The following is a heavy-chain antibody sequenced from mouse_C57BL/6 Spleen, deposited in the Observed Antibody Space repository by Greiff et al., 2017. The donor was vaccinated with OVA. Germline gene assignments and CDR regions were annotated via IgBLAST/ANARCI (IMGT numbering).Heavy chain of an antibody. Sequence: EVQGVESGGGLVKPGGSLKLSCAASGFTFSSYAMSWVRQTPEKRLEWVATICDGGSYTYYPDNVKGRFTISRDNAKNNLYLQMSHLKSEDTAMYYCARDGPITYFEVGGTGTTVTVSS. CDR3: ARDGPITYFEV. J-gene: IGHJ1*03. D-gene: IGHD1-2*01. CDR2: ICDGGSYT. CDR1: GFTFSSYA. V-gene: IGHV5-4*01.